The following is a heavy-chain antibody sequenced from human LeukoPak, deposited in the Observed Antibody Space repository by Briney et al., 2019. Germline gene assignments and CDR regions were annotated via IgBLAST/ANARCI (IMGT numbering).Heavy chain of an antibody. Sequence: ASVKVSCKASGFTFTSSAMQWVRQARGQRLEWIGWIVVGSGNTNYAQKFQERVTITRDMSTSTAYMELSSLRSEDTAVYYCARDPPIPYDSSGYYCDPWGQGTLVTVSS. CDR3: ARDPPIPYDSSGYYCDP. V-gene: IGHV1-58*02. CDR2: IVVGSGNT. D-gene: IGHD3-22*01. J-gene: IGHJ5*02. CDR1: GFTFTSSA.